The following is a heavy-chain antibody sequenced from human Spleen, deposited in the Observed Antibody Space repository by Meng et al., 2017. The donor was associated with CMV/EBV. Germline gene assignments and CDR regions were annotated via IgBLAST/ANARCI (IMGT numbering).Heavy chain of an antibody. CDR2: IIPIFGTA. CDR1: TFSSYA. J-gene: IGHJ6*02. CDR3: AVGDVLGVSYYYYGMDV. D-gene: IGHD2-8*01. Sequence: TFSSYAISWVRQAPGQGLEWMGGIIPIFGTANYAQKFQGRVTITTDESTSTAYMELSSLRSEDTAVYYCAVGDVLGVSYYYYGMDVWGQGTTVTVSS. V-gene: IGHV1-69*05.